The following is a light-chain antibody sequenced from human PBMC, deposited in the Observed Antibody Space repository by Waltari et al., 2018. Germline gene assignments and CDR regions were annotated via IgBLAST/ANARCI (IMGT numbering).Light chain of an antibody. V-gene: IGKV1-39*01. CDR3: QQSYGMPYT. CDR2: AAS. CDR1: QTISSY. J-gene: IGKJ2*01. Sequence: DIQTTQSPSTLSAPAGHRVTNTCRASQTISSYLNGYKLTPGKAPNLLISAASTLLTGVPSRFSGSGSGTDFTLTITSLQPEDFATYSCQQSYGMPYTFGQGTKLEIK.